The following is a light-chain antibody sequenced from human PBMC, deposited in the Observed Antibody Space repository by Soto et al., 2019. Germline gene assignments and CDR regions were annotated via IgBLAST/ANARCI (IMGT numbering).Light chain of an antibody. Sequence: DIQMTQSPSSLSASVGDRVTITCRASESLSSYLNWYQQKPGKAPKLLMYTASSLQSGVPSRFSGSGSGTDFTLTISSLQPEDFATYYCQQSYSIPWTFGQGTKVEIK. CDR3: QQSYSIPWT. CDR2: TAS. V-gene: IGKV1-39*01. J-gene: IGKJ1*01. CDR1: ESLSSY.